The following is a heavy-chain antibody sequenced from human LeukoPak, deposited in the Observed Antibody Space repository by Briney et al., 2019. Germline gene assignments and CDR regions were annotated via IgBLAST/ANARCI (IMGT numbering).Heavy chain of an antibody. Sequence: QPGGSLRLSCAASGFTFDDYTMHWVRQAPGKGLEWVSLISWDGGSTYYADSVKGRFTISRDNSKNSLYLQMNSLRTEDTALYYCAKEPTGFDYYDSSGYYYVGYWGQGTLVTVSS. CDR2: ISWDGGST. J-gene: IGHJ4*02. V-gene: IGHV3-43*01. D-gene: IGHD3-22*01. CDR1: GFTFDDYT. CDR3: AKEPTGFDYYDSSGYYYVGY.